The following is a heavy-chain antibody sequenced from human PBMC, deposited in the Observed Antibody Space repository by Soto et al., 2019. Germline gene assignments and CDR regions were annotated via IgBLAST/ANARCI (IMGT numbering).Heavy chain of an antibody. CDR2: IYHSGST. Sequence: SETLSLTCAVSGGSISSRNWWNWVRQPPGKGLGWIGKIYHSGSTNYNPSLKSRVTISVDTSKNQFSLKLSSVTAADTAVYYCARYGSGSYYPTTFDYWGQGTLVTVSS. J-gene: IGHJ4*02. CDR1: GGSISSRNW. D-gene: IGHD3-10*01. CDR3: ARYGSGSYYPTTFDY. V-gene: IGHV4-4*02.